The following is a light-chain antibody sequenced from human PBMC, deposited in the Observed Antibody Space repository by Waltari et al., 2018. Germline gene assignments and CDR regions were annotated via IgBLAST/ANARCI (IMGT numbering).Light chain of an antibody. CDR3: QQSYTTPQT. J-gene: IGKJ1*01. V-gene: IGKV1-39*01. CDR1: QSVSNN. Sequence: DIQMTQSPSSLSASVGDRVTITCRASQSVSNNLNWFQQKPGKAPKLLIYAASSLQSGVPSRFSGSGSGTDFTLTISSLQLEDFATYYCQQSYTTPQTFGQGTKVEIK. CDR2: AAS.